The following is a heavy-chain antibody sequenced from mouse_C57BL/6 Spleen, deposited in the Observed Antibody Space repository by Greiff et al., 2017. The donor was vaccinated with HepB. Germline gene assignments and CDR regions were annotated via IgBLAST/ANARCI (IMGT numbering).Heavy chain of an antibody. J-gene: IGHJ4*01. CDR1: GYTFTSYW. Sequence: VQLQQPGTELVKPGASVKLSCKASGYTFTSYWMHWVKQRPGQGLEWIGNINPSNGGPNYNEKFKSKATLTGDKSSSTAYMQLSSLTSEDSAVYYCARRRYGNWAMDYWGQGTSVTGSS. D-gene: IGHD2-10*02. V-gene: IGHV1-53*01. CDR2: INPSNGGP. CDR3: ARRRYGNWAMDY.